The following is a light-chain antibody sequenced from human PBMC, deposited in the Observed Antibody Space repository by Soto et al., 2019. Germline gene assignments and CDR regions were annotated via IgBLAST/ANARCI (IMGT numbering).Light chain of an antibody. Sequence: NFMLTQPHSLSESLGKTVIISCTRSSGSIANKYVHWYQQRPGSAPTTVIFEDDQRPSGVSDRFSGSIDTSSNSASLTIFGLKADDEAAYYCQSTDGATVVFGGGTKLTVL. J-gene: IGLJ2*01. CDR3: QSTDGATVV. CDR2: EDD. V-gene: IGLV6-57*04. CDR1: SGSIANKY.